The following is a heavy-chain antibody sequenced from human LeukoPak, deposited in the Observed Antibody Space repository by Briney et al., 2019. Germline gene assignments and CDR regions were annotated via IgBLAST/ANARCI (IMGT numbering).Heavy chain of an antibody. CDR2: IYHSGST. V-gene: IGHV4-38-2*02. Sequence: ASETLPLTCTVSGYSISSGYYWGWIRQPPGKGLEWIGIIYHSGSTYYNPSLKSRVTISVDTSKNQLSLRMSSVTAADTAVYYCARGPYYYDSGSYFFGPWGQGTLVTVSS. D-gene: IGHD3-10*01. J-gene: IGHJ5*02. CDR1: GYSISSGYY. CDR3: ARGPYYYDSGSYFFGP.